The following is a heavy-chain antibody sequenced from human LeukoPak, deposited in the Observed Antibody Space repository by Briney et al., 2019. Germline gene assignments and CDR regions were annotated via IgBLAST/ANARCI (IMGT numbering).Heavy chain of an antibody. CDR2: INPSGGST. CDR3: ARGNEMIRDTAMANHDY. J-gene: IGHJ4*02. CDR1: GYTFTSYY. Sequence: GASVKVSCKASGYTFTSYYMHWVRQAPGQGLEWMGIINPSGGSTSYAQKFQGRVTMTRDTSTSTVYMELSSLRSEDTAVYYCARGNEMIRDTAMANHDYWGQGTLVTVSS. D-gene: IGHD5-18*01. V-gene: IGHV1-46*03.